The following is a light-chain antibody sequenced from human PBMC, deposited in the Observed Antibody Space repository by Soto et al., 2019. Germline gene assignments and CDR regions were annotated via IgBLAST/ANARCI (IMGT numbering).Light chain of an antibody. CDR2: GAS. Sequence: AIQMTQSPSSLSASVGDRVTITCRASQGIGTELGWYQLKPGKAPKLLVYGASTLQSGVLLRFSGSGSGTDFTLTISSLQPDDFAPYYCLQDFSYPRTFGQGTKVEIK. J-gene: IGKJ1*01. CDR1: QGIGTE. CDR3: LQDFSYPRT. V-gene: IGKV1-6*02.